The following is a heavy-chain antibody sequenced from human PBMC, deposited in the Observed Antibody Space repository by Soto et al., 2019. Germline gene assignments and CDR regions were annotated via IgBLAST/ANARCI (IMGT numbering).Heavy chain of an antibody. V-gene: IGHV3-23*01. CDR1: GLTFSAYA. CDR3: ARAAVSENGQLDWFDP. D-gene: IGHD6-19*01. Sequence: EVQLLESGGGLVQPGGSLRLSCAASGLTFSAYAMSWVRQAPGKGLEWVSSIHGGGGGTFYADSVKGRFTISRDNSRNTLFLQMNSLRADDTAVYYCARAAVSENGQLDWFDPWGQGTLAT. CDR2: IHGGGGGT. J-gene: IGHJ5*02.